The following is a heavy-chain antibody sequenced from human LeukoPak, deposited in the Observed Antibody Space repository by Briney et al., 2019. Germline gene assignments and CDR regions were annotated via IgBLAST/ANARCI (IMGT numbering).Heavy chain of an antibody. D-gene: IGHD2-21*02. CDR2: IFYTGTT. CDR1: GGSVSGYY. J-gene: IGHJ4*02. V-gene: IGHV4-59*08. Sequence: NTSETLSLTCTVSGGSVSGYYWSWIRQSPGKGLEWIGYIFYTGTTLYSPSLRGRVTMSVDTSENQFSLKLSSVTAADTAMYYCARHDVVPVIRRGFDFWGQGTLVTVSS. CDR3: ARHDVVPVIRRGFDF.